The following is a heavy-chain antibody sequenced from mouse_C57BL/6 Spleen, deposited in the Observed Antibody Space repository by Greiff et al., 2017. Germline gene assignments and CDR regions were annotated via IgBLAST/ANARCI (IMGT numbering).Heavy chain of an antibody. Sequence: VQLQQSGAELVKPGASVKMSCKASGYTFTSYWITWVKQRPGQGLEWIGDIYPGSGSTNYNEKFKSKATLTVDTSSSTAYMQLSSLTSEDSAVYYCARKPYSSGYAMDYWGQGTSVTVSS. V-gene: IGHV1-55*01. J-gene: IGHJ4*01. CDR3: ARKPYSSGYAMDY. CDR2: IYPGSGST. CDR1: GYTFTSYW. D-gene: IGHD3-2*02.